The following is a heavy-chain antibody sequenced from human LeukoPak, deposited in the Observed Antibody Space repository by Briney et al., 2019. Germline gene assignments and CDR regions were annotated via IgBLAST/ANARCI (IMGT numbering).Heavy chain of an antibody. V-gene: IGHV3-30*18. CDR3: AKDGSITMKYYFDY. Sequence: PGGSLRLSCAASGFTFSSYGMPWVRQAPGKGLEWVAVISYDGSNKYYADSVKGRFTISRDNSKNTLYLQMNSLRAEDTAVYYCAKDGSITMKYYFDYWGQGTLVTVSS. CDR2: ISYDGSNK. CDR1: GFTFSSYG. J-gene: IGHJ4*02. D-gene: IGHD3-22*01.